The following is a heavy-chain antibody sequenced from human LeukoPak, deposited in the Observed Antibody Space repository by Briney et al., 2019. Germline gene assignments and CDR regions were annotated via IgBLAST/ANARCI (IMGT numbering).Heavy chain of an antibody. CDR1: GFTFSSHW. CDR3: ARGGLFKYFFDY. D-gene: IGHD2-15*01. Sequence: PGGSLRLSCAASGFTFSSHWMHWVRQTPGKGLVWVSRINTDESKINHADSVKGRFTISRDNAKNMFYLQMNSLRAEDTAVYYCARGGLFKYFFDYWGQGTPVTVSS. CDR2: INTDESKI. J-gene: IGHJ4*02. V-gene: IGHV3-74*01.